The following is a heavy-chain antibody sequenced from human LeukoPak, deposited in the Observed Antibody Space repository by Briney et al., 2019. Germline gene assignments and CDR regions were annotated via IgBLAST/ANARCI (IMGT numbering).Heavy chain of an antibody. CDR3: ARHRITGTVIDHYYYMDV. Sequence: ASVKVSCKASGYTFTSYGISWVRQAPGQGLEWMGWISAYNGNTNYAQKFQGRVTMTRNTSISTAYMELSSLRSEDTAVYYCARHRITGTVIDHYYYMDVWGKGTTVTVSS. D-gene: IGHD1-20*01. CDR1: GYTFTSYG. J-gene: IGHJ6*03. CDR2: ISAYNGNT. V-gene: IGHV1-18*01.